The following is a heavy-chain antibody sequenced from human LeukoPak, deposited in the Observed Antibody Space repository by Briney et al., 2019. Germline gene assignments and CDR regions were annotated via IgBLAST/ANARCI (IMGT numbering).Heavy chain of an antibody. D-gene: IGHD5-12*01. CDR3: ARGYVDIVATIPKDYFDY. CDR1: GFTFSSYE. V-gene: IGHV3-48*03. CDR2: LSSSGSTI. J-gene: IGHJ4*02. Sequence: GGSLRLSCAASGFTFSSYEMNWVRQAPGKGLEGVSYLSSSGSTIYYADSVKGRFTISRDNAKNSLYLQMNSLRAEDTAVYYCARGYVDIVATIPKDYFDYWGQGTLVTVSS.